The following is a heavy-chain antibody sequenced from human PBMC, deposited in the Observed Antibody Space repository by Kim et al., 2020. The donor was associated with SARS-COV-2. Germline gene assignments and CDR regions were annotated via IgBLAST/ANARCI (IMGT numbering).Heavy chain of an antibody. Sequence: YADSVKGRFTISRDNSKNTLYLQMNSLRAEDTAVYYCAKDTAMIVRNKDYWGQGTLVTVSS. CDR3: AKDTAMIVRNKDY. J-gene: IGHJ4*02. D-gene: IGHD3-22*01. V-gene: IGHV3-23*01.